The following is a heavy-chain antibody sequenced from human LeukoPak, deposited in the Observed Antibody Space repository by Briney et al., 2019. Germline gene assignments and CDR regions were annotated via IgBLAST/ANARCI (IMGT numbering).Heavy chain of an antibody. CDR1: GFTFSSYG. V-gene: IGHV3-30*18. J-gene: IGHJ4*02. CDR3: AKARGITMIVVVPPGDY. Sequence: GGSLRLSCAASGFTFSSYGMHWVRQAPGKGLEWVAVISYDGSNKYYADSVKDRFTISRDNSKNTLYLQMNSLRAEDTAVYYCAKARGITMIVVVPPGDYWGQGTLVTVSS. D-gene: IGHD3-22*01. CDR2: ISYDGSNK.